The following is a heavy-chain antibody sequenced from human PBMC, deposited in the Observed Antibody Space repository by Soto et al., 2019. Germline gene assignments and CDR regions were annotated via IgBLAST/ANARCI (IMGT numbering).Heavy chain of an antibody. J-gene: IGHJ4*02. D-gene: IGHD6-13*01. V-gene: IGHV3-23*01. CDR1: GVNCGNYA. CDR3: GTGLYSSSWYGFGY. Sequence: GGSLRLPYTASGVNCGNYAMRWVSQNKGKGLEWVSAISGSGGSTYYADSVKGRFTISRDNSKNTLYLQMNSLRAEDTAVYYCGTGLYSSSWYGFGYWGQGTLVTVSS. CDR2: ISGSGGST.